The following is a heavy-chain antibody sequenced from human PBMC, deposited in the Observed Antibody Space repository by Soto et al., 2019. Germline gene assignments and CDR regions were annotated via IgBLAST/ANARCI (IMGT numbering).Heavy chain of an antibody. V-gene: IGHV3-23*01. CDR1: GFTFSSYA. CDR3: AKDSDIVVVPAAISHLFDP. J-gene: IGHJ5*02. CDR2: ISGSGGST. D-gene: IGHD2-2*01. Sequence: GGFLRLSCAASGFTFSSYAMSWVRQAPGKGLEWVSAISGSGGSTYYADSVKGRFTISRDNSKNTLYLQMNSLRAEDTAVYYCAKDSDIVVVPAAISHLFDPWGQGTLVTVSS.